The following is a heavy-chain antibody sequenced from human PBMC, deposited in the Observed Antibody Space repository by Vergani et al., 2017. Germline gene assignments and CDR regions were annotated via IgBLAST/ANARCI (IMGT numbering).Heavy chain of an antibody. Sequence: EVQLVESGGGLVQPGGSLRLSCAASGFTFSTYDMHWVRQATGKGLEWVSTLSASDRRTHYADSVKGRFTISRDNSKNTLFLHMNSLRPEDTAVYYCAKVGRAEVAGTFGAFDIWGKGTMVTVSS. D-gene: IGHD6-19*01. V-gene: IGHV3-23*04. CDR3: AKVGRAEVAGTFGAFDI. J-gene: IGHJ3*02. CDR2: LSASDRRT. CDR1: GFTFSTYD.